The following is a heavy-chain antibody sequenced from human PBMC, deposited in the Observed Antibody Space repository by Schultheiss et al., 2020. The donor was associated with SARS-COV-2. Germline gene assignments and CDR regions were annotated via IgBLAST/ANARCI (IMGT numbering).Heavy chain of an antibody. Sequence: GGSLRLSCAASGFTFSSYTMHWVRQAPGKGLEWVSSISVSGDNTYYADSVKGRFTISRDNAKNSLYLQMNSLRAEDTAVYYCATHCSSTSCLGAFDIWGQGTMVTVSS. D-gene: IGHD2-2*01. V-gene: IGHV3-21*04. CDR3: ATHCSSTSCLGAFDI. CDR2: ISVSGDNT. J-gene: IGHJ3*02. CDR1: GFTFSSYT.